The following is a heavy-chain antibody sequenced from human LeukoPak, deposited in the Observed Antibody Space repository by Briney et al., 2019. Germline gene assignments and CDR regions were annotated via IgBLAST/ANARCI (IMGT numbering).Heavy chain of an antibody. V-gene: IGHV3-48*03. CDR2: ISNGGGTI. CDR3: ARDSYMFGSDY. J-gene: IGHJ4*02. D-gene: IGHD3-10*02. CDR1: GFTFSAYA. Sequence: GGSLRLSCSASGFTFSAYAMYWVRQAPGKGLEWVSYISNGGGTISYADSVKGRFTISRDNAKNSVFLQMNTLRAEDTAVYYCARDSYMFGSDYWGQGTLVTVSS.